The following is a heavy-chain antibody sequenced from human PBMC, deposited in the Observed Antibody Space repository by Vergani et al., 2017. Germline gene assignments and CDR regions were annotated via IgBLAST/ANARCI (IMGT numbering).Heavy chain of an antibody. CDR1: GYTFTGYY. V-gene: IGHV1-2*02. Sequence: QVQLVQSGAEVKKPGASVKVSCKASGYTFTGYYMHWVRQAPGQGLEWMGWINPNSGGTNYAQKFQGMVTMTRDTSISTAYIELSRLRSDDTAVYYCASDPQPNIVVVPAAIPYAFDIWGQGTMVTVSS. J-gene: IGHJ3*02. CDR2: INPNSGGT. CDR3: ASDPQPNIVVVPAAIPYAFDI. D-gene: IGHD2-2*01.